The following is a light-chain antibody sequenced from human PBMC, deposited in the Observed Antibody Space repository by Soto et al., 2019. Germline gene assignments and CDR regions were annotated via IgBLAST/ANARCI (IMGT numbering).Light chain of an antibody. V-gene: IGLV2-14*01. J-gene: IGLJ1*01. Sequence: QSALTQPASVSGSPGQSITISCTGTSIDVGVYNYVSWYQQHPGKAPKFMIYDVSNRPSGVSNRFSGSKSGNTASLTISGLQAEDEDDYYCSSSTTSNTSPIVFGTGTKLTVL. CDR3: SSSTTSNTSPIV. CDR2: DVS. CDR1: SIDVGVYNY.